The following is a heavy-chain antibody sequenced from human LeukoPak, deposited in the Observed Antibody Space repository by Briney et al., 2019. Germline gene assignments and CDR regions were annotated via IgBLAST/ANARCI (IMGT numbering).Heavy chain of an antibody. CDR1: GVSFSGYY. V-gene: IGHV4-34*01. CDR2: INHSGST. D-gene: IGHD2-2*01. Sequence: SETLSLTCAVYGVSFSGYYWSWLRQPPGKGLEWFGEINHSGSTNYNPSLKSRVTISVDTSKNQFSLKLSSVTAADTALYYCARGKDCSSTSCYGGYYFDYWGQGTLVTVSS. CDR3: ARGKDCSSTSCYGGYYFDY. J-gene: IGHJ4*02.